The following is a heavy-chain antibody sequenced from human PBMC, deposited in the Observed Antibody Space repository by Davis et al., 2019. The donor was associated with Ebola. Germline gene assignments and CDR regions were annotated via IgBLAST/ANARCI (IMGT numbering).Heavy chain of an antibody. CDR3: ARGHGLTGTTDWFDP. V-gene: IGHV4-34*01. CDR2: INHSGST. J-gene: IGHJ5*02. D-gene: IGHD1-7*01. Sequence: SETLSLTCAVYGGSFSGYYWSWIRQPPGKGLEWIGEINHSGSTNYNPSLKSRVTISVDTSKNQFSLKLSSVTAADTAVYYCARGHGLTGTTDWFDPWGQGTLVTVPS. CDR1: GGSFSGYY.